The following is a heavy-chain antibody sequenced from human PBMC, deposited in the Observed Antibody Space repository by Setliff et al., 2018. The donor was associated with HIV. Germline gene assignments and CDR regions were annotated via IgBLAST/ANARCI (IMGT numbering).Heavy chain of an antibody. CDR1: GGSFSGYY. D-gene: IGHD3-3*02. V-gene: IGHV4-34*01. CDR2: INQSGST. J-gene: IGHJ4*02. Sequence: PSETLSLTCAVYGGSFSGYYWSWIRQSPGKGLEWIGEINQSGSTNFNPSLQSRVTISVDKSKNQFSLDLTSVTPADTAVYYCARLRVISSSQTFDHWGQGMLVTVSS. CDR3: ARLRVISSSQTFDH.